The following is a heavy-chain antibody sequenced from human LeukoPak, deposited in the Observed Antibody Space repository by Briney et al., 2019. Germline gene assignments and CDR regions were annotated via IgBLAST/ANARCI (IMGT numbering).Heavy chain of an antibody. CDR2: IYYSGST. Sequence: SETLSLTCTVSGGSISSYYWSWIRQPPGKGLEWIGYIYYSGSTNYNPSLKSRVTISVDTSKNQFSLKLSSVTAADTAVYYCAGQTPYSSGWPYFDYWGQGTLVTVSS. V-gene: IGHV4-59*08. CDR3: AGQTPYSSGWPYFDY. CDR1: GGSISSYY. D-gene: IGHD6-19*01. J-gene: IGHJ4*02.